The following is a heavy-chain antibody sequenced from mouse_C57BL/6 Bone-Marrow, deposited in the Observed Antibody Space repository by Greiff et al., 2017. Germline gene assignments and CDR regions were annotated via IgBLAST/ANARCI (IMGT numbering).Heavy chain of an antibody. Sequence: VQLKESGPELVKPGASVKISCKASGYTFTDYYMNWVKQSHGKSLEWIGDINPNNGGTSYNQKFKGKATLTVDKSSSTAYMELRSLTSEDSAVYYCARDYYGTDWYFDVWGTGTTVTVSS. CDR3: ARDYYGTDWYFDV. J-gene: IGHJ1*03. V-gene: IGHV1-26*01. CDR2: INPNNGGT. CDR1: GYTFTDYY. D-gene: IGHD1-1*01.